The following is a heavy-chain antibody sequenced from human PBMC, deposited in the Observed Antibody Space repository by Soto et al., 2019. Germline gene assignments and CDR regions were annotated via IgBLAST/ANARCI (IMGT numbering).Heavy chain of an antibody. CDR2: IIPILGIA. D-gene: IGHD6-19*01. CDR1: GGTFSSYT. J-gene: IGHJ4*02. CDR3: AREVAGTEGAY. Sequence: GASVKVSCKASGGTFSSYTISWVRQAPGQGLEWMGRIIPILGIANYAQKFQGRVTITADKSTSTAYMELSSLRSEDTAVYYCAREVAGTEGAYWGQGTLVTAPQ. V-gene: IGHV1-69*04.